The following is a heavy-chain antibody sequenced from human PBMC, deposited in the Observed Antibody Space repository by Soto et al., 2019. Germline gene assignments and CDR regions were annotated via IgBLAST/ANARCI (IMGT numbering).Heavy chain of an antibody. D-gene: IGHD3-16*02. J-gene: IGHJ4*02. V-gene: IGHV4-30-4*01. CDR2: IYYSGYP. CDR3: ARDRSRYPYYFDY. Sequence: SETLSLTCTVSGGSISSGDYYWTWIRQPPGKGLEWIGCIYYSGYPYYNPSLKSRVTISVDTSKHQFSLKLNSVTAADTAVYYCARDRSRYPYYFDYWGQGTLVTVSS. CDR1: GGSISSGDYY.